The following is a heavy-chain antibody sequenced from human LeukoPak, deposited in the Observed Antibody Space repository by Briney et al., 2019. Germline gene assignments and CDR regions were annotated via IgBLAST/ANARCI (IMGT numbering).Heavy chain of an antibody. CDR3: ATDIDDILTGYRNKGYYFDY. J-gene: IGHJ4*02. CDR1: GFTFSSYA. V-gene: IGHV3-23*01. D-gene: IGHD3-9*01. CDR2: ISGSGGST. Sequence: GGSLRLSCAASGFTFSSYAMSWVRQAPGKELEWVSAISGSGGSTYYADSVKGRFTISRDNSKNTLYLQMNSLRAEDTAVYYCATDIDDILTGYRNKGYYFDYWGQGTLVTVSS.